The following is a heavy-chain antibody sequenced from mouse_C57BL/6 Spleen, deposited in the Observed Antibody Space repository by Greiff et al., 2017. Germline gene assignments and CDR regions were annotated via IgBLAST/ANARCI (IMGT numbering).Heavy chain of an antibody. CDR2: IYPGDGDT. V-gene: IGHV1-82*01. CDR1: GYAFSSSW. CDR3: ASLHYDYAMDY. Sequence: VQLQPSGPELVKPGASVKISCKASGYAFSSSWMNWVKQRPGKGLEWIGRIYPGDGDTNYNGKFKGKATLTADKSSSTAYMQLSSLTSEDSAVYFCASLHYDYAMDYWGQGASDTVSS. D-gene: IGHD1-2*01. J-gene: IGHJ4*01.